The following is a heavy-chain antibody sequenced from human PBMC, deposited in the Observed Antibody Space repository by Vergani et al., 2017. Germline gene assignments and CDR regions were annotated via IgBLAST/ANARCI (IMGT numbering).Heavy chain of an antibody. D-gene: IGHD2-21*02. CDR2: MDYSGST. CDR3: ASRRGACRAADCRSYDV. V-gene: IGHV4-39*01. J-gene: IGHJ4*02. CDR1: GDSVISTDYH. Sequence: QVQLQESGPGLVKPSETLSLTCTVSGDSVISTDYHWGWIRQPPGKGLEWIGTMDYSGSTSYNPSLESRIPISFETPKNQFSLRLTSVTAADPAVYYCASRRGACRAADCRSYDVWGPGTLVGVSS.